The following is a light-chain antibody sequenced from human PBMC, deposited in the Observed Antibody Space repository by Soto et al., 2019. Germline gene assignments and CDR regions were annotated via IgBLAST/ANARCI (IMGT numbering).Light chain of an antibody. CDR3: QQYGSSPRTWT. J-gene: IGKJ1*01. CDR1: QSVSSSY. V-gene: IGKV3-20*01. CDR2: GAS. Sequence: TLSLSPGERATLSCRASQSVSSSYVARYQQKPGQAPRLLIYGASSRATGIPDRFSGSGSGTDFTLTISRLEPEDFAVYYCQQYGSSPRTWTFGQGTKVDIK.